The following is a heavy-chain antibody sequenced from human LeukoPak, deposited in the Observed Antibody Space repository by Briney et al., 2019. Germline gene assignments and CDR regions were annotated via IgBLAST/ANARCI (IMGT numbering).Heavy chain of an antibody. D-gene: IGHD1-1*01. Sequence: PGGSLRLSCAASGFTFSSYSMTWVRQAPGEGLEWVSLIYSGGSTSYADSVKGRFTISRDNSKNTLYLQMNSLRAEDTAVYYCARKTDHQTGGDYGGQGTLVTVSS. CDR1: GFTFSSYS. CDR2: IYSGGST. V-gene: IGHV3-66*01. CDR3: ARKTDHQTGGDY. J-gene: IGHJ4*02.